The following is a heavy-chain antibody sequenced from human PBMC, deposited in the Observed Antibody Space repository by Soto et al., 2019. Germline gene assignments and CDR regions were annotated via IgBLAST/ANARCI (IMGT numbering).Heavy chain of an antibody. CDR3: ARVNYYGSGSYEDFFYYYGLDV. CDR1: GYTFSTYD. J-gene: IGHJ6*02. CDR2: MNPNSGDT. Sequence: ASGKVSCKASGYTFSTYDINWVRQAPGQGLEWMGWMNPNSGDTGYAQKFLGRVTMTRDSSIRTVYMELSSLSSEDTAVYYCARVNYYGSGSYEDFFYYYGLDVWGQGTTVTVSS. V-gene: IGHV1-8*01. D-gene: IGHD3-10*01.